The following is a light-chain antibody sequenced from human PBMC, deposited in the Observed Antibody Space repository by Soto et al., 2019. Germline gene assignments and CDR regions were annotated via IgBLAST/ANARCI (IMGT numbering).Light chain of an antibody. Sequence: QSALTQPASVSGSPGQSITISCTGTSXDVGGYNYVSWYQQHPGKAPKLMIYEVSNRPSGVSNRFSGSKSGNTASLTISGLQAXDEADYYCSSYTSSSTPVFGGGTKLTVL. CDR1: SXDVGGYNY. V-gene: IGLV2-14*01. CDR2: EVS. CDR3: SSYTSSSTPV. J-gene: IGLJ2*01.